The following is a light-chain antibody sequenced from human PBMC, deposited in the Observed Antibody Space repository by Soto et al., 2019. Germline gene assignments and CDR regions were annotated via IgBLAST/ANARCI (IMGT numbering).Light chain of an antibody. CDR1: QDINSY. Sequence: DIQLTQSPSFLSASVGDRVTITCRASQDINSYLAWYQQKPGKAPRVLIYAASTLQGGVSSRFSGRGSGTEFTLTISSLQPEDFATYFCQQLDSFPRTFGQGTKVDIK. CDR3: QQLDSFPRT. J-gene: IGKJ2*01. V-gene: IGKV1-9*01. CDR2: AAS.